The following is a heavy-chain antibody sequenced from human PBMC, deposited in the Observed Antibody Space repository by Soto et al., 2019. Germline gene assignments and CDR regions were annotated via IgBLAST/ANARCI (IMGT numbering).Heavy chain of an antibody. Sequence: KPSETLSLTCTVSGGSISSSSYYWGWIRQPPGKGLEWIGSIYYSGSTYYNPSLKSRVTISVDTSKNQFSLKLSSVTAADTAVYYCARGIAVAGYYFDYWGQGTLVTVSS. D-gene: IGHD6-19*01. J-gene: IGHJ4*02. CDR1: GGSISSSSYY. CDR2: IYYSGST. CDR3: ARGIAVAGYYFDY. V-gene: IGHV4-39*01.